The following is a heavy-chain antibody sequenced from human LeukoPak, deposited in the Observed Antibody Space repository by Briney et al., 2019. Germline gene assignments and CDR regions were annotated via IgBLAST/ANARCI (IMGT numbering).Heavy chain of an antibody. CDR1: GGNFNNYA. J-gene: IGHJ3*02. CDR2: IIPALDRA. CDR3: ARRTDAVDDAFDI. Sequence: SVKVSCKASGGNFNNYAVNWVRQAPGQGLQWMGRIIPALDRANYAHNFKGRLTMTADKSTKTAYMELSSLRSEDTGMYFCARRTDAVDDAFDIWGQGTMLTVSS. V-gene: IGHV1-69*04. D-gene: IGHD3/OR15-3a*01.